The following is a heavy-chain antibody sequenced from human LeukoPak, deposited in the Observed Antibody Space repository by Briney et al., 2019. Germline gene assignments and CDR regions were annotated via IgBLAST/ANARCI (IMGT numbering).Heavy chain of an antibody. CDR3: ARGFAGDRTMAGYFDL. Sequence: ASVKVSCKASGYTFTSYGISWVRQAPGQGLEWMGWSSPYNGNTNYAQKLQGRVTMTTDTSTSTAYMDLRSLRSDDTAAYYCARGFAGDRTMAGYFDLWGRGTLVTVSS. J-gene: IGHJ2*01. D-gene: IGHD7-27*01. CDR2: SSPYNGNT. CDR1: GYTFTSYG. V-gene: IGHV1-18*01.